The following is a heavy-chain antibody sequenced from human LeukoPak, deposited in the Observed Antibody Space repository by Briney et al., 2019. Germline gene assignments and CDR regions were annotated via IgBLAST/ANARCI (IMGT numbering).Heavy chain of an antibody. D-gene: IGHD6-13*01. J-gene: IGHJ3*02. V-gene: IGHV3-48*03. CDR3: ARHSSTWYSAFDI. CDR2: ISSSGSTI. CDR1: GFTFSSYE. Sequence: PGGSLRLSCAASGFTFSSYEMNWVRQAPGKGLEWVSYISSSGSTIYYADSVKGRLTISRDNAKNSLYLQMNSLRAEDTAVYCARHSSTWYSAFDIWGQGTMVTVSS.